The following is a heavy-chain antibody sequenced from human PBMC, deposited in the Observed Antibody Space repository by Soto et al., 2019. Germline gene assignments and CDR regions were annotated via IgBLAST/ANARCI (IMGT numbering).Heavy chain of an antibody. Sequence: SETLSLTCTVSGGSISSYYWSWIRQPPGKGLEWIGYIYYSGSTNYNPSLKSRVTISVDTSKNQFSLKLSSVTAADTAVYYCATELGEAFDIWGQGTMVTVSS. J-gene: IGHJ3*02. CDR1: GGSISSYY. D-gene: IGHD3-16*01. CDR3: ATELGEAFDI. CDR2: IYYSGST. V-gene: IGHV4-59*08.